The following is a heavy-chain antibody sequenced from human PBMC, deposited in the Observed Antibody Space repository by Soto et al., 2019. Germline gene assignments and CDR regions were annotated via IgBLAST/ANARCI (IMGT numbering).Heavy chain of an antibody. Sequence: EVQLVESGGGLVQPGRSLRLSCEASGSTVDDYAMHWVRQAPGKGLEWVSGISWNSETIDYADSVKGRITISRDNAKSSLFLQMNSLRPDDTALYYCAKDRKWGGMTTIHYFDSWGQGTLVSVSS. D-gene: IGHD4-17*01. CDR3: AKDRKWGGMTTIHYFDS. J-gene: IGHJ4*02. CDR2: ISWNSETI. V-gene: IGHV3-9*01. CDR1: GSTVDDYA.